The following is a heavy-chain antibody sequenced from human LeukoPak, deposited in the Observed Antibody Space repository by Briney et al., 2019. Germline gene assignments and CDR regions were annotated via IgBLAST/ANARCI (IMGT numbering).Heavy chain of an antibody. CDR3: ARGDCSSTSCRHYYYGMDV. CDR1: GFTFSSYA. Sequence: PGGSLRLSCAASGFTFSSYAMSWVRQAPGKGLEWVSAISGSGGSTYYADSVRGRFTISRDNSKNTLYLQMNSLRAEDTAVYYCARGDCSSTSCRHYYYGMDVWGQGTTVTVSS. D-gene: IGHD2-2*01. V-gene: IGHV3-23*01. J-gene: IGHJ6*02. CDR2: ISGSGGST.